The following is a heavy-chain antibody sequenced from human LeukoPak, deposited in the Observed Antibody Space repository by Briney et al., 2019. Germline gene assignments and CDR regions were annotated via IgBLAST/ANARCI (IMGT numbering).Heavy chain of an antibody. CDR2: ISSSGGST. D-gene: IGHD2-2*01. V-gene: IGHV3-64D*06. Sequence: GGSLRLSCSASGFTFSSYAMHWVRQAPGKGLEYVSAISSSGGSTYYAGSVKGRFTISRDNSKNTLYLQMGSLRAEDTAVYYCEYRGMDVWGQGTTVTVSS. J-gene: IGHJ6*02. CDR1: GFTFSSYA. CDR3: EYRGMDV.